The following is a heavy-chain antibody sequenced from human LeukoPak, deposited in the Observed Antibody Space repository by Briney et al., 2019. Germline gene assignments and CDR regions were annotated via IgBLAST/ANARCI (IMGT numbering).Heavy chain of an antibody. CDR1: GGTFSSYA. J-gene: IGHJ5*02. Sequence: SVKVSCKASGGTFSSYAISWVRQAPGQGLEWMGRIIPIFGTANYAHKFQGRVTITTDESTSTAYMELSSLRSEDTAVYYCARVSDYYDSSGYGFDPWGQGTLVTVSS. D-gene: IGHD3-22*01. CDR2: IIPIFGTA. V-gene: IGHV1-69*05. CDR3: ARVSDYYDSSGYGFDP.